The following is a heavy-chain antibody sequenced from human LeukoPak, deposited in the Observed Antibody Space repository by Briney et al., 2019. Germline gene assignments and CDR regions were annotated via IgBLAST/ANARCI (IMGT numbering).Heavy chain of an antibody. CDR3: ARHKYVPYYYDSSGYGY. Sequence: PSETLSLTCTVSGGSISSDFNYWGWIRQPPGKGLEWIGSRYSSGRTYYNPSLKSRVTISVDTSKNQFSLKLSSVTAADTAVYYCARHKYVPYYYDSSGYGYWGQGTLVTVSS. J-gene: IGHJ4*02. CDR1: GGSISSDFNY. V-gene: IGHV4-39*01. D-gene: IGHD3-22*01. CDR2: RYSSGRT.